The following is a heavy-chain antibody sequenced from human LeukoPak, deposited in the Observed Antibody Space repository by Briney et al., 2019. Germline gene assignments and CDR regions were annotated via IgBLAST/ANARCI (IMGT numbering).Heavy chain of an antibody. D-gene: IGHD6-19*01. CDR1: GYTFTSYG. CDR3: ARGEGSGWYSGLDY. J-gene: IGHJ4*02. CDR2: ISAYNGNT. Sequence: ASVKVSCKASGYTFTSYGINWVRPAPGQGLEWMGWISAYNGNTNYAQKLQGRVTMTTDTSTSTAYMEVRSLRSDDTAVYYCARGEGSGWYSGLDYWGQGTLVTVSS. V-gene: IGHV1-18*01.